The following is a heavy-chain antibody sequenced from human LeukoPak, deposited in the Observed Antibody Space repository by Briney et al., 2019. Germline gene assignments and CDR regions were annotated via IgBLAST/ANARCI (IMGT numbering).Heavy chain of an antibody. CDR3: AKDSFVRDIYRFFDWSFDG. CDR1: GGSISSYY. J-gene: IGHJ4*02. Sequence: QASETLSLTCTVSGGSISSYYWSWVRQAPGKGLEWVAVISYDGSKIYYSESVKGRSTISRDNSRNTVDLQMNSLRAEDTAVYYCAKDSFVRDIYRFFDWSFDGWGQGTLVTVSS. CDR2: ISYDGSKI. D-gene: IGHD3-9*01. V-gene: IGHV3-30*18.